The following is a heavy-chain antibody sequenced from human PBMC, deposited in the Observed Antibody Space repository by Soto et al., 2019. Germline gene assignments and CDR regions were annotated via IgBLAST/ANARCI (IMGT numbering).Heavy chain of an antibody. CDR1: GLPFSTSF. CDR2: ISGSSSSI. Sequence: GGSLRLSCAASGLPFSTSFMNWVRQAAGKGLEWVSYISGSSSSIFYADSVKGRFTVSRDNAMNSLFLQMNNLRDEDSAVYYCATGPIYSNIDNWGQGTQVTVSS. V-gene: IGHV3-48*02. J-gene: IGHJ4*02. D-gene: IGHD2-15*01. CDR3: ATGPIYSNIDN.